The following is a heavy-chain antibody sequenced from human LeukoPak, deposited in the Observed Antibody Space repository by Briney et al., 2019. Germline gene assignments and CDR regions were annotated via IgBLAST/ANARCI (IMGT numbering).Heavy chain of an antibody. CDR2: IYYSGST. Sequence: PSETLSLTCTVSGGSISSYYWSWIRQPPGKGLEWIGYIYYSGSTNYNPSLKSRVTISVDTSKNQFSLKLSSVTAADTAVYYCARARFLESPDYWGQGTLVTVSS. CDR1: GGSISSYY. D-gene: IGHD3-3*01. V-gene: IGHV4-59*01. J-gene: IGHJ4*02. CDR3: ARARFLESPDY.